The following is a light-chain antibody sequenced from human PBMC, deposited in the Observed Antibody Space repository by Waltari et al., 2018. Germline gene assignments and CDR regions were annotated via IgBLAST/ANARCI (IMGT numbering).Light chain of an antibody. V-gene: IGKV1-NL1*01. CDR2: AIS. Sequence: DLQMTQSPSSLSASVGHSVPPTCRASQAISDSLAWYQQKPGNAPKLLVYAISRLETVVPSRFSGGGSGTDFTLTISSLQPEDFATYYCQQYYKIPLTFGPGTKVDIK. CDR1: QAISDS. J-gene: IGKJ3*01. CDR3: QQYYKIPLT.